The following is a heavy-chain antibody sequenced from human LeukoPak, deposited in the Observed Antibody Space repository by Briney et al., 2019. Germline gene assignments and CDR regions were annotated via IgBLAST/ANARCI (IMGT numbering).Heavy chain of an antibody. Sequence: GGSLRLSCAASGFTFSSYWMHWVRQAPGKGLAWVSQINGDGSSTNYADSVKGRFTISRDNAKNTLYLQMSSLRAEDTAVYCCVRALGRLNYWGQGTLVTVSS. CDR1: GFTFSSYW. V-gene: IGHV3-74*01. CDR2: INGDGSST. CDR3: VRALGRLNY. D-gene: IGHD3-16*01. J-gene: IGHJ4*02.